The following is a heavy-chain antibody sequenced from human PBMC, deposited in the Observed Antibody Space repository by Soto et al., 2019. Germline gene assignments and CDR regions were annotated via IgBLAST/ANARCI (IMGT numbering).Heavy chain of an antibody. D-gene: IGHD6-13*01. V-gene: IGHV4-31*03. Sequence: SETLSLTCTVSGGSISIGGYYWRWIRQHPGKGLEWIGYIYYSGSTYYNPSLKSRVTISVDTSKNQLSLKLSSVTAADTAVYDWARGQQLAYNWFEPWGQGTLVTVSS. J-gene: IGHJ5*02. CDR3: ARGQQLAYNWFEP. CDR1: GGSISIGGYY. CDR2: IYYSGST.